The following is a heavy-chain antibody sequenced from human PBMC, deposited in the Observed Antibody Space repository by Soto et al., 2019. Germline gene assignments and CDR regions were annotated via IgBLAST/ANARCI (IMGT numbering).Heavy chain of an antibody. V-gene: IGHV3-33*01. D-gene: IGHD3-9*01. J-gene: IGHJ4*02. CDR1: GFTFSSYG. CDR2: IWYDGSNK. Sequence: GGSLRLSCAASGFTFSSYGMHWVRQAPGKGLEWVAVIWYDGSNKYYADSVKGRFTISRDNSKNTLYLQMNSLRAEDTAVYYCAREEFRFGRRYFDWPEGYWGQGTLVTVSS. CDR3: AREEFRFGRRYFDWPEGY.